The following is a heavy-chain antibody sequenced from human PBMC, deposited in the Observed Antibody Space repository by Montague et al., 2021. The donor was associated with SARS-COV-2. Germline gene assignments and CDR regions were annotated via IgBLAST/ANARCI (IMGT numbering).Heavy chain of an antibody. CDR2: IYDSGST. Sequence: SETLSLTCIVSGSSVRSNYWSWIRQPPGKGLEWIGYIYDSGSTNXXHSLKSRVTISVDTSKNQFSLKLSSVTAADTAVYYCARENTVTTFGGPYYIDSWGQGTLVTVSA. V-gene: IGHV4-59*02. D-gene: IGHD4-17*01. CDR3: ARENTVTTFGGPYYIDS. CDR1: GSSVRSNY. J-gene: IGHJ4*02.